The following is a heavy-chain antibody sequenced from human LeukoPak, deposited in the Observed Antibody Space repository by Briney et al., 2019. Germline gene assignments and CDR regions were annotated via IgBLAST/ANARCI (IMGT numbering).Heavy chain of an antibody. Sequence: GGSLRLSCEASGFTFNKFAMSWVRQAPGKGPEWVSAIGSSSATTFYADSVKGRCTISRDNSKNTVYLEMNSLRAEDTAIYYCAKVSVGPLSRPTHVALYYGMDVWGQGTTVTVSS. CDR2: IGSSSATT. CDR1: GFTFNKFA. D-gene: IGHD2-8*01. CDR3: AKVSVGPLSRPTHVALYYGMDV. J-gene: IGHJ6*02. V-gene: IGHV3-23*01.